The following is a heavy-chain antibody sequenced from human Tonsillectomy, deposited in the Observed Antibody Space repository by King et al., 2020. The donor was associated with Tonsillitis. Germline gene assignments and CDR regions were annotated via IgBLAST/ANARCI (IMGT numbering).Heavy chain of an antibody. Sequence: QLVQSGAEVKKPGSSVKVSCKASGGTFISYAISWVRQAPGQGLEWMGRIIPFLGIKNSAQKFQGRLTISADKSTSTAYMELSSLRSEDTAVYYCAREILNHVVVVTATTDAFDIWGQGTMVTASS. V-gene: IGHV1-69*04. CDR2: IIPFLGIK. CDR1: GGTFISYA. J-gene: IGHJ3*02. D-gene: IGHD2-21*02. CDR3: AREILNHVVVVTATTDAFDI.